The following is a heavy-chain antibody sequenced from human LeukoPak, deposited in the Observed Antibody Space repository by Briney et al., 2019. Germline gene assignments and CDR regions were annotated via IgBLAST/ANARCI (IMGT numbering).Heavy chain of an antibody. V-gene: IGHV3-7*03. CDR1: GFTFSTYW. CDR3: ARAEWSNWYFDL. J-gene: IGHJ2*01. Sequence: GGSLRLSCAASGFTFSTYWMNWVRQAPGKGLEWVANIKQDGSENYYVDCVKGRFTLSRDSAKNSLYLQMNSLRAEDTAVYYCARAEWSNWYFDLWGRGTLVTVSS. D-gene: IGHD3-3*01. CDR2: IKQDGSEN.